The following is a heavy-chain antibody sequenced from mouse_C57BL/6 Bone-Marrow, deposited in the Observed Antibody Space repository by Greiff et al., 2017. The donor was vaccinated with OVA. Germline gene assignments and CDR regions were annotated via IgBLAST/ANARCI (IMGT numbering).Heavy chain of an antibody. CDR2: FHPYNDDT. CDR1: GYTFTTYP. Sequence: QVQLQQSGAELVKPGASVKMSCKASGYTFTTYPIEWMKQNHGKSLEWIGNFHPYNDDTKYNEKFKGKATLTVEKSSSTVYLGLSRLTSDASAVYYCARPGDYDEDWFAYWGQGTLVTVSA. V-gene: IGHV1-47*01. D-gene: IGHD2-4*01. J-gene: IGHJ3*01. CDR3: ARPGDYDEDWFAY.